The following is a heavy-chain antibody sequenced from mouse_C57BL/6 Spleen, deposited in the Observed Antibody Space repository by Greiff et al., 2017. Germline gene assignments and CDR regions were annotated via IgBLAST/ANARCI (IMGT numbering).Heavy chain of an antibody. CDR1: GFNIKDYY. J-gene: IGHJ4*01. Sequence: EVKLMESGAELVKPGASVKLSCTASGFNIKDYYMHWVKQRTEQGLEWIGRIDPEDGETKYAPKFQGKATITADTSSNTAYLQLSSLTSEDTAVYYCAPAYYSNYYAMDYWGQGTSVTVSA. D-gene: IGHD2-5*01. CDR2: IDPEDGET. CDR3: APAYYSNYYAMDY. V-gene: IGHV14-2*01.